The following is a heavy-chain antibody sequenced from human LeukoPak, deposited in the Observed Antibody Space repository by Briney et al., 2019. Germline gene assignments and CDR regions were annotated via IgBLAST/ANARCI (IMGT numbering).Heavy chain of an antibody. D-gene: IGHD1-1*01. CDR1: GFIFSNFW. J-gene: IGHJ4*02. Sequence: QPGGSLRLSCAVSGFIFSNFWMSWVRQAPGRGLEWVANIHPEGNEKYHVESVKGRFTISRDNTKNLLFLQMHGLRVEDTAVYYCARGDDSSGDHWGQGTLVTVSS. CDR3: ARGDDSSGDH. CDR2: IHPEGNEK. V-gene: IGHV3-7*04.